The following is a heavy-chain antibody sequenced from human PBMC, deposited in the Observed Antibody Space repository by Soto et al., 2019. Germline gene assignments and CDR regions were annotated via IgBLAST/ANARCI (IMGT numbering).Heavy chain of an antibody. V-gene: IGHV4-30-2*01. J-gene: IGHJ4*02. Sequence: SETLSLTXAVSGGSITSVGYSWSWIRQAPGKGLEWLGYIYQSGSAYYNPSLKSRVTISIDKSKNQFSLKLISVTAADTAVYYCVRDMQLWRLDSWGQGTLVTVSS. CDR2: IYQSGSA. CDR1: GGSITSVGYS. D-gene: IGHD2-21*01. CDR3: VRDMQLWRLDS.